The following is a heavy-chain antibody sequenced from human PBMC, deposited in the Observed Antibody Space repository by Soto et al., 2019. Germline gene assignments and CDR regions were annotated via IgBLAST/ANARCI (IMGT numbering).Heavy chain of an antibody. CDR2: IGTAGDT. D-gene: IGHD6-13*01. CDR3: VRAVYAIPGDVAAAGTNWFDP. J-gene: IGHJ5*02. Sequence: GGSLRLSCAASGFTFSSYDMHWVRQATGKGLEWVSAIGTAGDTYYPGSVKGRFTISRENAKNSLYLQMNSLRAEDTAVYYCVRAVYAIPGDVAAAGTNWFDPWGQGTLVTVSS. CDR1: GFTFSSYD. V-gene: IGHV3-13*01.